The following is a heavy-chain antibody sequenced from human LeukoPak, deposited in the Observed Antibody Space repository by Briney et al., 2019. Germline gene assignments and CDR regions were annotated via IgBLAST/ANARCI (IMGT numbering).Heavy chain of an antibody. Sequence: SETLSLTCTVSGGSISSYYWSWIRQPAGKGLEWLGRIYTGENTNYNPSLKSRVTISVDKSKNQFSLELSSVTAADTAVYYCARCYYDSSGYLNFDYWGQGTLVTVSS. CDR2: IYTGENT. V-gene: IGHV4-4*07. CDR3: ARCYYDSSGYLNFDY. D-gene: IGHD3-22*01. CDR1: GGSISSYY. J-gene: IGHJ4*02.